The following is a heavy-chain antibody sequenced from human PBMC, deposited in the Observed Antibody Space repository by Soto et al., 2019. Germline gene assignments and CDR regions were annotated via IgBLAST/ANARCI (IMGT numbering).Heavy chain of an antibody. D-gene: IGHD3-9*01. CDR1: GGSISSSSYY. CDR2: IYYSGST. J-gene: IGHJ3*02. Sequence: SETLSLTCTVSGGSISSSSYYWGWIRQPPGKGLEWIGSIYYSGSTYYNPSLKSRVTISVDTSKNQFSLKLSSVTAADTAVYYCARHPLNYEILTGYWGGAFDIWGQGTMVTVSS. V-gene: IGHV4-39*01. CDR3: ARHPLNYEILTGYWGGAFDI.